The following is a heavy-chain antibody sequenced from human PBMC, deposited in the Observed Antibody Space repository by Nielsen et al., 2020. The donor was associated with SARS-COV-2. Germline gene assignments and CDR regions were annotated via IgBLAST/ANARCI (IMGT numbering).Heavy chain of an antibody. D-gene: IGHD6-19*01. Sequence: GESLKISCAASGFTFSSYAMSWVRQAPGKGLEWVANIKQDGSEKYYVDSVKGRFTISRDNAKNSLYLQMNSLRAEDTAVYYCATLAVAGTPNDYWGQGTLVTVSS. CDR3: ATLAVAGTPNDY. CDR1: GFTFSSYA. V-gene: IGHV3-7*03. J-gene: IGHJ4*02. CDR2: IKQDGSEK.